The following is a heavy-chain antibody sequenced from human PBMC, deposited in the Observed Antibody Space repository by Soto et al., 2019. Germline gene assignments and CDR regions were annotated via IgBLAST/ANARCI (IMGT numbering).Heavy chain of an antibody. CDR2: IKPDGSEI. Sequence: EAQLVESGGDLVQPGGSLTLSCAASGFMFSDSWMNWVRQAPGKGLEWVANIKPDGSEIAYVDSVKGRFTISRDNAKQFLYLQVNSLSVGDTAAYYCASGTDPWGQGTLVTVSS. CDR3: ASGTDP. V-gene: IGHV3-7*05. CDR1: GFMFSDSW. J-gene: IGHJ5*02.